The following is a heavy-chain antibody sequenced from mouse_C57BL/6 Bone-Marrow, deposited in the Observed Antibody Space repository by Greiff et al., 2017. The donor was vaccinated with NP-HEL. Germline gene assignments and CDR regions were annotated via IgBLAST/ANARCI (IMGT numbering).Heavy chain of an antibody. CDR3: ARVGFYYYGRNYAMDY. V-gene: IGHV1-69*01. D-gene: IGHD1-1*01. Sequence: QVQLQQPGAELVMPGASVKLSCKASGYTFTSYWMHWVKQRPGQGLEWIGEIDPSDSYTNYNQKFKGKSTLTVDKSSSTAYMQLSSLTSEDSAVYYCARVGFYYYGRNYAMDYWGQGTSVTVSS. CDR1: GYTFTSYW. CDR2: IDPSDSYT. J-gene: IGHJ4*01.